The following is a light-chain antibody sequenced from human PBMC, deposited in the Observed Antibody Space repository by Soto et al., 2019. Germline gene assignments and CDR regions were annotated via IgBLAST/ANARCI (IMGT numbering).Light chain of an antibody. Sequence: EVVMTQSPATLSVSPGERATLSCRASQSVSSNLAWYQQKPGQAPRLIIYGASTRATGIPARFSGSGSGTEFILTISSLQSEDFAVYYCQQRSNWPRLTFGGGTKVEIK. CDR2: GAS. CDR1: QSVSSN. V-gene: IGKV3-15*01. CDR3: QQRSNWPRLT. J-gene: IGKJ4*01.